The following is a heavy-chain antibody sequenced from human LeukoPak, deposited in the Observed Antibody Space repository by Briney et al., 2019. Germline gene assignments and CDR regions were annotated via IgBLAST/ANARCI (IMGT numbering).Heavy chain of an antibody. CDR3: ARATDSNGWLFDY. CDR2: IYYSGST. J-gene: IGHJ4*02. CDR1: GGSISSSSYY. Sequence: SETLSLTYTVSGGSISSSSYYWGWIRQPPGKGLEWIGNIYYSGSTYYNPSLKSRVTISVDTSKNQFSLKLSSVTAADTAVYYCARATDSNGWLFDYWGQGTLVTVSS. D-gene: IGHD6-19*01. V-gene: IGHV4-39*01.